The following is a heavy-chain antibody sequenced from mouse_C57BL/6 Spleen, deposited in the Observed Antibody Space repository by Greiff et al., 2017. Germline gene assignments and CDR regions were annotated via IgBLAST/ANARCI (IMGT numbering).Heavy chain of an antibody. CDR1: GYSFTGYY. J-gene: IGHJ4*01. D-gene: IGHD2-5*01. CDR2: INPSTGGT. CDR3: ARVYYSSSYAMDY. Sequence: EVQGVEPGPELVKPGASVKISCKASGYSFTGYYMNWVKQSPEKSLEWIGAINPSTGGTTYNEKFKAKATLTVYKSSSTAYMQLKSLTSEDSAVYYCARVYYSSSYAMDYWGQGTSVTVSS. V-gene: IGHV1-42*01.